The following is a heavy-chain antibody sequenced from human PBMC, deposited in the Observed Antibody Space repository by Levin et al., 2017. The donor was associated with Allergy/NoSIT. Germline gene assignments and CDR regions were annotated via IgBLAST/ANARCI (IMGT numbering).Heavy chain of an antibody. CDR1: GGSISSYY. D-gene: IGHD6-13*01. J-gene: IGHJ3*02. CDR3: ARAGRSWYGDAFDI. V-gene: IGHV4-59*01. Sequence: GSLRLSCTVSGGSISSYYWSWIRQPPGKGLEWIGYIYYSGSTNYNPSLKSRVTISVDTSKNQFSLKLSSVTAADTAVYYCARAGRSWYGDAFDIWGQGTMVTVSS. CDR2: IYYSGST.